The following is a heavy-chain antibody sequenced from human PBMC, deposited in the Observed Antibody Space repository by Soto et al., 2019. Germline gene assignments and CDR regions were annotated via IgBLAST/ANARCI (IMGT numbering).Heavy chain of an antibody. D-gene: IGHD3-16*01. V-gene: IGHV3-30-3*01. CDR3: AREWSTPGDLDY. CDR1: GFTFSSHS. Sequence: QVQLVESGGGVVQPGMSLRLSCAASGFTFSSHSIQWVRQTPGKGLEWVAVISYDGSIKYYADSVRGRFTISRDNSKNTLYLQMNSLRPEDTALYYCAREWSTPGDLDYWGQGTLVIVSS. J-gene: IGHJ4*02. CDR2: ISYDGSIK.